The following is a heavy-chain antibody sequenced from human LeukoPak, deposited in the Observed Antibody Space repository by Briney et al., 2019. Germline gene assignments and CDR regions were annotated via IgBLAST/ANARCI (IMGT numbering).Heavy chain of an antibody. V-gene: IGHV4-59*01. CDR1: GGSISSYY. CDR2: IYYSGST. J-gene: IGHJ4*02. Sequence: SSETLSLTCTVSGGSISSYYWSWIRQPPGKGLEWIGYIYYSGSTNYNPSLKSRVTISVKTSKNQFSLKLRSVTAADTAVYYCARVTGYTIEDYFDYWGQGTLVTVSS. D-gene: IGHD3-9*01. CDR3: ARVTGYTIEDYFDY.